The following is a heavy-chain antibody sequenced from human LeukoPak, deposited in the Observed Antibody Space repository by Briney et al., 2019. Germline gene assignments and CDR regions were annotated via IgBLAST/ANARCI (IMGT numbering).Heavy chain of an antibody. CDR1: GFTFDDYT. CDR2: ISWDGGST. J-gene: IGHJ1*01. V-gene: IGHV3-43*01. CDR3: ARDQDRDGYFQH. Sequence: GGSLRLSCAASGFTFDDYTMHWVRQAPGKGLEWVSLISWDGGSTYYADSVKGRFTISRDNAKNSLFLQMNSLRVEDTAVYYCARDQDRDGYFQHWGQGTLVTVSS.